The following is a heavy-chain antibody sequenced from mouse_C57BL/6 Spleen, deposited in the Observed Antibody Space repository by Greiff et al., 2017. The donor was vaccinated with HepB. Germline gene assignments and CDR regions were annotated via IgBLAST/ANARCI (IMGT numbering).Heavy chain of an antibody. Sequence: DVMLVESGGGLVQPGGSLSLSCAASGFTFTDYYMSWVRQPPGKALEWLGFIRNKANGYTTEYSASVKGRFTISRDNSQSILYLQMNALRAEDSATYYCARSDGYYGGFAYWGQGTLVTVSA. CDR2: IRNKANGYTT. D-gene: IGHD2-3*01. J-gene: IGHJ3*01. V-gene: IGHV7-3*01. CDR1: GFTFTDYY. CDR3: ARSDGYYGGFAY.